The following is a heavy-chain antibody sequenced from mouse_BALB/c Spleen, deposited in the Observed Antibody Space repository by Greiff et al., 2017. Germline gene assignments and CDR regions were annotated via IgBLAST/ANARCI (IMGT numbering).Heavy chain of an antibody. CDR1: GYTFSSYW. CDR2: ILPGSGST. V-gene: IGHV1-9*01. J-gene: IGHJ4*01. CDR3: ARRIYYDYDDAMDY. Sequence: QVQLKQSGAELMKPGASVKISCKATGYTFSSYWIEWVKQRPGHGLEWIGEILPGSGSTNYNEKFKGKATFTADTSSNTAYMQLSSLTSEDSAVYYCARRIYYDYDDAMDYWGQGTSVTVSS. D-gene: IGHD2-4*01.